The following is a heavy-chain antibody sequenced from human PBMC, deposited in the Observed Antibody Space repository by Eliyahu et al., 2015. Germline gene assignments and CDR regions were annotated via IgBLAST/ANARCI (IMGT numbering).Heavy chain of an antibody. J-gene: IGHJ6*02. V-gene: IGHV3-21*01. CDR1: GFTFSSYS. D-gene: IGHD6-6*01. CDR2: ISSSSSYI. Sequence: GSLRLSCAASGFTFSSYSMNWVRQAPGKGLEWVSSISSSSSYIYYADSVKGRFTISRDNAKNSLYLQMNSLRAEDTAVYYCARDCLGEFRSSSPIHYYYYYGMDVWGQGTTVTVSS. CDR3: ARDCLGEFRSSSPIHYYYYYGMDV.